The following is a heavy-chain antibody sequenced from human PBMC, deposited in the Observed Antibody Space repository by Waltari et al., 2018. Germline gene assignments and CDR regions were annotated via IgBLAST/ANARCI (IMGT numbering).Heavy chain of an antibody. D-gene: IGHD1-7*01. Sequence: EVQLVESGGGLVQPGGSLRLSCAASGFPLGNYGMSWVRQAPGKGLEWVANINQDGSTKNSMDSVKGRFTISRDNADNSLYLQLNSLRAEDTAFYYCARVVSRTRQFDPWGQGTLVTVSP. CDR3: ARVVSRTRQFDP. V-gene: IGHV3-7*04. CDR1: GFPLGNYG. CDR2: INQDGSTK. J-gene: IGHJ5*02.